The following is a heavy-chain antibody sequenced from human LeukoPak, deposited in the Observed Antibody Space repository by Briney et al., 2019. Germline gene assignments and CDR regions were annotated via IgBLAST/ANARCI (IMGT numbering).Heavy chain of an antibody. CDR1: GFTFSSYE. CDR3: ARSSEGRYYYDSSGYSYYYYYMDV. V-gene: IGHV3-48*03. CDR2: ISSSGSTI. Sequence: GGSLRLSCAASGFTFSSYEMNWVRQAPGKGLEWVSYISSSGSTIYYADSVKGRFTISRDNAKNSLYLQMNSLRAEDTAVYYCARSSEGRYYYDSSGYSYYYYYMDVWGKGTTVTISS. D-gene: IGHD3-22*01. J-gene: IGHJ6*03.